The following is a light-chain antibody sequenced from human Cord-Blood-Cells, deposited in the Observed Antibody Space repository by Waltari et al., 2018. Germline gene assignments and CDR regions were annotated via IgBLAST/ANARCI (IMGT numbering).Light chain of an antibody. J-gene: IGKJ2*01. Sequence: AIKLTQSPSSLSASVGDRITITCRASQGISSDLAWYQQKPGKAPKLLIYDASSLESGVPSRFSGSGSGTDFTLTISSLQPEDFATYYCQQYNSYPYTFGQGTKLEIK. CDR3: QQYNSYPYT. CDR1: QGISSD. V-gene: IGKV1-13*02. CDR2: DAS.